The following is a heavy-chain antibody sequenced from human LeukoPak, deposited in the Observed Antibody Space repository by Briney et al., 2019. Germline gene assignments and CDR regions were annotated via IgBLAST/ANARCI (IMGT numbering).Heavy chain of an antibody. CDR1: GGSISSSSYY. D-gene: IGHD4-17*01. CDR2: IYYSGST. Sequence: SETLSLTCTVSGGSISSSSYYWGWIRQPPAKGLEWIGSIYYSGSTYYNPSLKSRVTISVDTSKNQFSLKLSSVTAADTAVYYCARGTVTTWPFDYWGQGTLVTVSS. CDR3: ARGTVTTWPFDY. J-gene: IGHJ4*02. V-gene: IGHV4-39*07.